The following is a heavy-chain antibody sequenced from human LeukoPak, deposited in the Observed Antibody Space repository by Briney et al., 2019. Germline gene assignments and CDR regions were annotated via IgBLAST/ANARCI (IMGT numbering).Heavy chain of an antibody. D-gene: IGHD3-10*01. CDR3: ASSPGGQYYYGSGSTFDY. CDR2: ISSSSSTI. CDR1: GFTFSSYG. V-gene: IGHV3-48*01. J-gene: IGHJ4*02. Sequence: PGGSLRLSCAASGFTFSSYGMTWVRQAPGKGLEWVSYISSSSSTIYYADSVKGRFTISRDNSKNTLYLQMNSLRAEDTAVYYCASSPGGQYYYGSGSTFDYWGQGTLVTVSS.